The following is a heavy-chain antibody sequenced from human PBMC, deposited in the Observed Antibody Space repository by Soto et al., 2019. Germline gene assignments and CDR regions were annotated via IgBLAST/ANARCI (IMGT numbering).Heavy chain of an antibody. V-gene: IGHV3-53*02. Sequence: EVQLVETGGGLIQPGGSLRLSCAASGFTVSSNYMSWVRQAPGKGLEWVSVIYSGGSTYYADSVKGRFTISRDNSKTTLYLHMNSLRAEDTAVYYCARGPRPFSYGDYVFDYWGQGTLVTVSS. J-gene: IGHJ4*02. D-gene: IGHD4-17*01. CDR3: ARGPRPFSYGDYVFDY. CDR1: GFTVSSNY. CDR2: IYSGGST.